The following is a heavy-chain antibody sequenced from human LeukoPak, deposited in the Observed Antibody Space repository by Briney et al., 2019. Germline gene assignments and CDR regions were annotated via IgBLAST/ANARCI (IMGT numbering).Heavy chain of an antibody. V-gene: IGHV1-8*01. CDR1: GYTFTSYD. Sequence: ASVEVSCKASGYTFTSYDINGVRQATGQGLEWMGWMNPNSGNTGYAQKFQGRVTMTRNTSISTAYMELSSLRSEDTAVYYCATRGYSGYSPFDYWGQGTMVTVSS. CDR2: MNPNSGNT. D-gene: IGHD5-12*01. CDR3: ATRGYSGYSPFDY. J-gene: IGHJ4*02.